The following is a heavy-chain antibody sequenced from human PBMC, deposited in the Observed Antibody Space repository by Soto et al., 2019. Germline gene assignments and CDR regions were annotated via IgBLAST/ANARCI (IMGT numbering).Heavy chain of an antibody. V-gene: IGHV3-15*01. CDR1: GFTFSNAW. J-gene: IGHJ3*02. D-gene: IGHD5-18*01. CDR3: TTGPWIQLWSHGRAFDI. Sequence: EVQLVESGGGLVKPGGSLRLSCAASGFTFSNAWMSWVRQAPGKGLEWVGRIKSKTDGGTTDYAAPVKGRFTISRDDSKNTLYLQMNSLKTEDTAVYYCTTGPWIQLWSHGRAFDIWGQGTMVTVSS. CDR2: IKSKTDGGTT.